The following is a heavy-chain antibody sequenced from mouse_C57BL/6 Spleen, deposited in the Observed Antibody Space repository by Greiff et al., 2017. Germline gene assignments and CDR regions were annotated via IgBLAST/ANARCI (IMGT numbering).Heavy chain of an antibody. D-gene: IGHD2-1*01. Sequence: VQLQQPGTELVKPGASVKLSCKASGYTFTSYWMHWVKQRPGQGLEWIGNINPSNGGTNYNEKFKSKATLTVDKSSSTAYMQLSSLTSEDSAVYYCARGNYGNYVGYYAMDYWGQGTSVTVSS. CDR2: INPSNGGT. CDR3: ARGNYGNYVGYYAMDY. CDR1: GYTFTSYW. J-gene: IGHJ4*01. V-gene: IGHV1-53*01.